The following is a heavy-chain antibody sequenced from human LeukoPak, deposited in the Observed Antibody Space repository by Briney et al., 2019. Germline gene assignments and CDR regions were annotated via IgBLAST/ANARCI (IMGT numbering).Heavy chain of an antibody. V-gene: IGHV1-2*02. CDR3: ARRYCSGGSCYFDY. D-gene: IGHD2-15*01. CDR1: QYSFTLYY. CDR2: INPNNGDT. Sequence: ASVKVSCKASQYSFTLYYIHWIRQAPGQGLEWMGWINPNNGDTKYAEKFQGRVTLTRDTSISTAYMELTSLRSDDTAVFYCARRYCSGGSCYFDYWGQGTLVTVSS. J-gene: IGHJ4*02.